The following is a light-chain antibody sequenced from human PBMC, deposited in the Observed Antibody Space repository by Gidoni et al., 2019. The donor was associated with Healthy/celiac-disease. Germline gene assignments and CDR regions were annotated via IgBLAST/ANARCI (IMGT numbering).Light chain of an antibody. CDR2: DAS. V-gene: IGKV3-11*01. J-gene: IGKJ4*01. Sequence: EIVLTQSQATLSLSPGERATLSCRASQSVSSYLAWYQQKPGKAPRLLIYDASNRATGIPARFSGSGSGTDFTLTISSLEPEDFAVYYCQQRSNWPLTFGGGTKVEIK. CDR3: QQRSNWPLT. CDR1: QSVSSY.